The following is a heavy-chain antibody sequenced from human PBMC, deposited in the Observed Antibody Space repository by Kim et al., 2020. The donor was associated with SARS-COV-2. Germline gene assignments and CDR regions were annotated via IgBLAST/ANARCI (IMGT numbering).Heavy chain of an antibody. Sequence: GGSLRLSCAASGFTFSSYWMSWVRQAPGKGLEWVANIKQDGSEKYYVDSVKGRFTISRDNAKNSLYLQMNSLRAEDTAVYYCAREVGYGDYGGHYYYGMGVWAKGPRSPSP. J-gene: IGHJ6*02. CDR2: IKQDGSEK. CDR1: GFTFSSYW. D-gene: IGHD4-17*01. CDR3: AREVGYGDYGGHYYYGMGV. V-gene: IGHV3-7*01.